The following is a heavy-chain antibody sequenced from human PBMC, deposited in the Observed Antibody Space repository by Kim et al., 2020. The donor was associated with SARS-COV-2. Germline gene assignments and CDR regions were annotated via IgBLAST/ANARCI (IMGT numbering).Heavy chain of an antibody. V-gene: IGHV3-74*01. CDR3: ARDRGLPDSFDL. CDR1: GFTFVYW. D-gene: IGHD3-10*01. CDR2: VSGDGRIT. Sequence: GGSLRLSCAASGFTFVYWMHWVRHTPEKGLEWVAPVSGDGRITTYADSVKGRFTISRDSAKNTVYLQMNSLRAEDTAVYYCARDRGLPDSFDLWGQGTMVTVSS. J-gene: IGHJ3*01.